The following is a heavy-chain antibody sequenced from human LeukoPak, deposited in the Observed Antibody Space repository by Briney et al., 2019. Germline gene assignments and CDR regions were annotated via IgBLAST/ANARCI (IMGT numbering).Heavy chain of an antibody. CDR2: INQDASTK. D-gene: IGHD1-26*01. J-gene: IGHJ4*02. V-gene: IGHV3-7*01. CDR1: GFTLRNTW. Sequence: GGSLRLSCAASGFTLRNTWMAWVRQAPGRGLERVANINQDASTKHYVDSVKGRFTISRDNAKNSLYLQMNSLRAEDTAVYYCARDQSGSLDYWGQGTLVTVSS. CDR3: ARDQSGSLDY.